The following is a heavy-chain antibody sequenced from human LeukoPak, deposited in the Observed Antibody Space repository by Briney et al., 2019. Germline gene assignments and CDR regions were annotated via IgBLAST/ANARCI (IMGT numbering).Heavy chain of an antibody. J-gene: IGHJ4*02. D-gene: IGHD3-10*01. V-gene: IGHV3-7*01. Sequence: GGSLRLSCAASGFTFSSYWMSWVRQAPGKGLEWVANIKPDGSETSYVDSVKGRFTISRDNAKNSLYLQLNSLRAEDTAVYYCASVWVREPYFDYWGQGTLVTVSS. CDR1: GFTFSSYW. CDR2: IKPDGSET. CDR3: ASVWVREPYFDY.